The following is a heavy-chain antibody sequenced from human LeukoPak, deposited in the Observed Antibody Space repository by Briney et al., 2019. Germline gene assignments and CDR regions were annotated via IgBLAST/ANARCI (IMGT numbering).Heavy chain of an antibody. D-gene: IGHD3-22*01. CDR3: ARDYYYDSSHIDY. Sequence: GGSLRLSCAASGFTVSTNYMSWVRQAPGKGLEWVSVIYSGGDTYYADSVKGRFTISRDTSKNTLYLQMNSLRAEDTAVYYCARDYYYDSSHIDYWGQGTLVTVSS. V-gene: IGHV3-66*01. CDR2: IYSGGDT. J-gene: IGHJ4*02. CDR1: GFTVSTNY.